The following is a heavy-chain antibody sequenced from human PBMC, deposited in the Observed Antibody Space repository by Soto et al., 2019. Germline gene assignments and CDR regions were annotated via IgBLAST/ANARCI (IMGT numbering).Heavy chain of an antibody. CDR2: TYYSGST. D-gene: IGHD2-2*03. CDR1: GGSVSSGSYY. V-gene: IGHV4-61*01. J-gene: IGHJ4*02. Sequence: PSETLSLTCTVSGGSVSSGSYYWSWIRQPPGKGLEWIGYTYYSGSTNYNPSLKSRVTISVDTSKNQFSLKLSSVTAADTAVYFCAREGNLGRWIQPLDSWGQGTLATVSS. CDR3: AREGNLGRWIQPLDS.